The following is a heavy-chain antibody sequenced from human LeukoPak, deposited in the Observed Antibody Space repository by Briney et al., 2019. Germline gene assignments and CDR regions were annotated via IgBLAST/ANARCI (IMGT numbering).Heavy chain of an antibody. CDR1: GFTVGSNY. J-gene: IGHJ6*02. CDR2: IYSGGST. Sequence: PGGSLRLSCAASGFTVGSNYMSWVRQAPGKGLEWVSVIYSGGSTYYADSVKGRFTISRHNSKNTLYLQMNSLRAEDTAVYYCARGSYDYFYYGMDVWGQGTTVTVSS. V-gene: IGHV3-53*04. CDR3: ARGSYDYFYYGMDV. D-gene: IGHD5-12*01.